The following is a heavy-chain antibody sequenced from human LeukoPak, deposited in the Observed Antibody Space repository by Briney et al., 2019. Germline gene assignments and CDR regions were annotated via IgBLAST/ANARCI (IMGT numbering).Heavy chain of an antibody. CDR3: ARTFIAAAGNYWFDP. J-gene: IGHJ5*02. V-gene: IGHV4-59*08. CDR2: IYYSGST. Sequence: PSETLSLTCTVSGGSISSYYWSWIRQPPGKGLEWIGYIYYSGSTNYNPSLKSRVTISVDTSKNQFSLKLSSVTAADTAVYYCARTFIAAAGNYWFDPWGQGTLSPSPQ. CDR1: GGSISSYY. D-gene: IGHD6-13*01.